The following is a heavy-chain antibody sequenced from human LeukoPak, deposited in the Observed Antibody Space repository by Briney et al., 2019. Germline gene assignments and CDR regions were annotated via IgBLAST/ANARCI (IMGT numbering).Heavy chain of an antibody. J-gene: IGHJ4*02. V-gene: IGHV3-74*01. CDR2: INSDGSST. CDR3: ARALIVGASIDY. CDR1: GHTFSGYW. Sequence: PGGSLRLSCAASGHTFSGYWMHWVRQAPGKGLVWVSRINSDGSSTSYADSVKGRFTISRDNAKNTLYLQMNSLRAEDTAVYDCARALIVGASIDYLGQGTLVAVSS. D-gene: IGHD1-26*01.